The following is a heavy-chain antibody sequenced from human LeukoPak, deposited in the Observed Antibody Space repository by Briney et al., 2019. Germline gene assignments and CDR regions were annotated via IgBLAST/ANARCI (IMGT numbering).Heavy chain of an antibody. J-gene: IGHJ1*01. CDR3: AVGIAARPGGFDF. CDR2: IYPGDSET. Sequence: GEPLKISCKASGYSFTGYWIAWVRQMPGKGLEWMGNIYPGDSETRYSPSFQGQVTISADKSISTAHLQWSSLKASDTAMYYCAVGIAARPGGFDFWGQGTLVTVSS. V-gene: IGHV5-51*01. CDR1: GYSFTGYW. D-gene: IGHD6-6*01.